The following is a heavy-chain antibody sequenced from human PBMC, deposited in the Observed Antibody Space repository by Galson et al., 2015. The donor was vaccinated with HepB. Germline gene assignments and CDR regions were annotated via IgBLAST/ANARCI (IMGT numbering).Heavy chain of an antibody. D-gene: IGHD6-13*01. Sequence: SLRLSCAASGFTFSSYGMHWARQAPGKGLEWVAVISYDGSNKYYADSVKGRFTISRDNSKNTLYLQMNSLRAEDTAVYYCAKGIAAAGTRGSPLPDYWGQGTLVTVSS. CDR1: GFTFSSYG. CDR3: AKGIAAAGTRGSPLPDY. CDR2: ISYDGSNK. J-gene: IGHJ4*02. V-gene: IGHV3-30*18.